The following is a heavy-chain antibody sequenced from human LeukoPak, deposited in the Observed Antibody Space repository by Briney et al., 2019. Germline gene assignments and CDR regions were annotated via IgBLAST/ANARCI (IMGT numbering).Heavy chain of an antibody. Sequence: ASVKVSCKASGYTFTGYYMHWVRQAPGQGLEWMGWIKPNNGGTNYAQKFQGRVTMTRDTSISTAYMVLSRLRSDDTAVYYCARARGDIVVVPAAIWFDPWGQGTLVTVSS. D-gene: IGHD2-2*01. CDR3: ARARGDIVVVPAAIWFDP. CDR1: GYTFTGYY. V-gene: IGHV1-2*02. J-gene: IGHJ5*02. CDR2: IKPNNGGT.